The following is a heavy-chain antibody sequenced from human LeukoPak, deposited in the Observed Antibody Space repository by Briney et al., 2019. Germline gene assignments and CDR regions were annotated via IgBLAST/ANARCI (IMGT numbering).Heavy chain of an antibody. J-gene: IGHJ3*02. Sequence: ASVKVSCKASGYTFTSYGISWVRQAPGQGLEWMGWISAYNGNTNYAQKLQGRVTMTTDTSTSTAYMELRSLRSDDTAVYYCARDSPNYDFWRGTTDAFDIWGQGTMVTVPS. CDR3: ARDSPNYDFWRGTTDAFDI. D-gene: IGHD3-3*01. V-gene: IGHV1-18*01. CDR2: ISAYNGNT. CDR1: GYTFTSYG.